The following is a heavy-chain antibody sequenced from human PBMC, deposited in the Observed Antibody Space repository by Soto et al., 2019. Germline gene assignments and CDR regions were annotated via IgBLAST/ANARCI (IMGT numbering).Heavy chain of an antibody. CDR1: GFSLSTSGMR. V-gene: IGHV2-70*04. CDR2: IDWDDDK. J-gene: IGHJ6*02. Sequence: SGPTLVNPTQTLTLTCTFSGFSLSTSGMRVSWIRLPPGKALEWLARIDWDDDKFYSTSLKTRLTISEDTSKNQVVLTMTNMDPVDTATYYCARKTILYGMDVWGQGTTVTVSS. CDR3: ARKTILYGMDV. D-gene: IGHD1-1*01.